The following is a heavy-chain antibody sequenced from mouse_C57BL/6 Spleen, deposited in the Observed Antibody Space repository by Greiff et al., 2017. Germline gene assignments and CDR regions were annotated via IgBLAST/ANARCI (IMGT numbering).Heavy chain of an antibody. CDR3: ASPALRQYSLDY. V-gene: IGHV1-82*01. Sequence: VQLQQSGPGLVKPGASVKISCAASGYAFSDSGMNWVRQGPGKGLEWVGQICNGDGATNYAGTVKGRVTLSTDKATSTLFLQMSSLRSEDTAVYFCASPALRQYSLDYWGQGTSVTVSS. D-gene: IGHD1-1*01. J-gene: IGHJ4*01. CDR1: GYAFSDSG. CDR2: ICNGDGAT.